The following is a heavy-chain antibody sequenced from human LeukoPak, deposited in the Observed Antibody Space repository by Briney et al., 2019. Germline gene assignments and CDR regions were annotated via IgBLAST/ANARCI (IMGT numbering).Heavy chain of an antibody. CDR3: ARRATYYGDLNWFDP. D-gene: IGHD4-17*01. CDR2: ISAYNGNT. Sequence: ASVKVSCKASGYTFTSYGISWVRQAPGQGLEWMGWISAYNGNTNYAQKLQGRVTMTTDTSTSTAYMELRSLRSDDTAVYYCARRATYYGDLNWFDPWGQGTLVTVSS. V-gene: IGHV1-18*01. CDR1: GYTFTSYG. J-gene: IGHJ5*02.